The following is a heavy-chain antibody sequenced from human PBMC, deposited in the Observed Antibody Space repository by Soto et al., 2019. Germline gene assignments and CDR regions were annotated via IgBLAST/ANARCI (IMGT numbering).Heavy chain of an antibody. CDR3: ARDLVVVAATPARIYYYGMVV. CDR1: GFTFSSYG. CDR2: IWYDGSNK. J-gene: IGHJ6*02. D-gene: IGHD2-15*01. Sequence: QVQLVESGGGVVQPGRSLRLSCAASGFTFSSYGMHWVSQAPVKGLEWVAVIWYDGSNKYYADSVKGRFTISRDNSKNTKYMQMTSLRAEATNVYYCARDLVVVAATPARIYYYGMVVGGQGTTVTVSS. V-gene: IGHV3-33*01.